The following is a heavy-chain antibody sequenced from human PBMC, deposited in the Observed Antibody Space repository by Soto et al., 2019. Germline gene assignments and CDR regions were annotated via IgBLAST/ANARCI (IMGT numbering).Heavy chain of an antibody. CDR2: MNPNSGNT. J-gene: IGHJ6*03. D-gene: IGHD3-10*01. CDR3: ARAGSNYFASGSYLPYYMDV. V-gene: IGHV1-8*01. CDR1: GYTFTSYE. Sequence: ASVKVSCKASGYTFTSYEINWVRQATGQGLEWMGWMNPNSGNTGCAQKFQGRVTMTRNTSISTAYMELSSLRSEDTAVYYCARAGSNYFASGSYLPYYMDVWGKGTTVTFSS.